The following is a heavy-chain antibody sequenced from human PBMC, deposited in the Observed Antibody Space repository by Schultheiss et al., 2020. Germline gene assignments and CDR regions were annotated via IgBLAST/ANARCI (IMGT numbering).Heavy chain of an antibody. Sequence: SETLSLTCTVSGGSISSGGYYWSWIRQPPGKGLEWIGYIYYSGSTNYNPSLKSRVTISVDTSKNQFSLKLSSVTAADTAVYYCARSGITIFGVVIIRGRFDYWGEGT. V-gene: IGHV4-61*08. J-gene: IGHJ4*02. CDR2: IYYSGST. CDR1: GGSISSGGYY. D-gene: IGHD3-3*01. CDR3: ARSGITIFGVVIIRGRFDY.